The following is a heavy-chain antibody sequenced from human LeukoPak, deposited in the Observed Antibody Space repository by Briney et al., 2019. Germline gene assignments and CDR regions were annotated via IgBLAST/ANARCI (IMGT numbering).Heavy chain of an antibody. Sequence: GASVTVSCKASGYTFNNYGISWVRQAPGQGLEWMGWISAYDGNTNYDNKLQGRVTMTTDASTSTAFMELRSLTSDDTAVYFCARDFGMFTISHGDAFAIWGQGTVVTVSS. CDR3: ARDFGMFTISHGDAFAI. CDR2: ISAYDGNT. D-gene: IGHD5-24*01. CDR1: GYTFNNYG. V-gene: IGHV1-18*01. J-gene: IGHJ3*02.